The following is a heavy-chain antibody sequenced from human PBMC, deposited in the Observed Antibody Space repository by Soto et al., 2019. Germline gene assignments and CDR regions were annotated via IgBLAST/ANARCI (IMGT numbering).Heavy chain of an antibody. CDR3: VRGQPHRITIFEVVIRSYDYGMDV. J-gene: IGHJ6*02. D-gene: IGHD3-3*01. CDR2: INYRGST. Sequence: QVQLQQWGAGLLKPSETLSLTCAVYGGSFTGYYWTWIHQTPGKGLEWIGEINYRGSTYYNPSLESRITMAVDTSKNQFSLKLSSVTAADTAVYFCVRGQPHRITIFEVVIRSYDYGMDVWGQGTTVTVSS. V-gene: IGHV4-34*01. CDR1: GGSFTGYY.